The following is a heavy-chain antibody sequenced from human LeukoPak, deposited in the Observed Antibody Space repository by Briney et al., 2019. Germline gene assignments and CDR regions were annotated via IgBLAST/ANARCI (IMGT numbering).Heavy chain of an antibody. J-gene: IGHJ4*02. CDR1: GFTFSSYE. Sequence: PGGFLRLSCAASGFTFSSYEMNWVRQAPGKGLEWVSYISSSGSTIYYADSVKGRFTISRDNAKNSLFLQMSSLRDEDTAVYYCARDRGQLVIPFFFDYWGQGILVTVSS. D-gene: IGHD3-9*01. V-gene: IGHV3-48*03. CDR3: ARDRGQLVIPFFFDY. CDR2: ISSSGSTI.